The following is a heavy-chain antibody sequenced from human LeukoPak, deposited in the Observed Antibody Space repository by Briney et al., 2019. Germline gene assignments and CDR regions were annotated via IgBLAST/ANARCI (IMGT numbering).Heavy chain of an antibody. Sequence: SETLSLTCTVSGVSISSTTYYWAWIRQSPGKGLEWIGCMFHSGITFFYNPSLNSRVTMSVDTSKNLFSLKLTSVTAADTAVYYCARGAWRVDWLDPWGQGTLVTVSS. J-gene: IGHJ5*02. CDR1: GVSISSTTYY. D-gene: IGHD3-3*01. CDR2: MFHSGITF. V-gene: IGHV4-39*01. CDR3: ARGAWRVDWLDP.